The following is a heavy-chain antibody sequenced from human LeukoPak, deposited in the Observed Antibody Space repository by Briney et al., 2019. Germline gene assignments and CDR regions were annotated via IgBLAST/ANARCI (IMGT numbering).Heavy chain of an antibody. CDR1: GFTFSSYA. Sequence: GGSLRLSCAASGFTFSSYAIGWVRQAPGKGLEWVSAISGSGGSTYYADSVKGRFTISRDNSKNTLYLQMNSLRAEDTAVYYCAKQIAAAGTVLDDYWGQGTLVTVSS. CDR2: ISGSGGST. J-gene: IGHJ4*02. CDR3: AKQIAAAGTVLDDY. V-gene: IGHV3-23*01. D-gene: IGHD6-13*01.